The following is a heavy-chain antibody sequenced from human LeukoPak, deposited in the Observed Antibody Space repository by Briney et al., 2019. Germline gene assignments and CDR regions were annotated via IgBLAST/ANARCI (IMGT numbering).Heavy chain of an antibody. D-gene: IGHD2-2*01. Sequence: PGGSLGLSCAASGFTFSSYWMSWVRQAPGKGLEWVAKIKQDGSEKYYVDSVKGRFTISRDNAKNSLSLQMNSLRAEDTAVYYCARDQGYCTSASCRGDAFDVWGQGLMVSVSS. CDR3: ARDQGYCTSASCRGDAFDV. J-gene: IGHJ3*01. CDR2: IKQDGSEK. CDR1: GFTFSSYW. V-gene: IGHV3-7*01.